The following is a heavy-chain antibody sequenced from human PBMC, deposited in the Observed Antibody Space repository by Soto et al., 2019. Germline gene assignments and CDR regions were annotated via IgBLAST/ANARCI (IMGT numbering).Heavy chain of an antibody. D-gene: IGHD2-15*01. CDR3: ARYGCSGGSCYYPPFDY. CDR1: GFTFSDYY. Sequence: GGSLRLSCAASGFTFSDYYMSWIRQAPGKGLEWVSYISSSGSTIYYADSVKGRFTISRDNAKNSLYLQMNSLRAEDTAVDYLARYGCSGGSCYYPPFDYWGQGTLVTVSS. J-gene: IGHJ4*02. V-gene: IGHV3-11*01. CDR2: ISSSGSTI.